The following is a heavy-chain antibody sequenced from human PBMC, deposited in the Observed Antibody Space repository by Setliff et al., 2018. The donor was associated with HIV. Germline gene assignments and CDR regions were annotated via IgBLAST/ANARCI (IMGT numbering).Heavy chain of an antibody. CDR2: IPGDGSTT. J-gene: IGHJ4*02. Sequence: HPGGSLRLSCEASGFSVTDTYMGWVRQAPGKGLVWVSRIPGDGSTTTYADSVKGRFTISRDNSKNTLYLQMNSLRAEDTAVYYCAKDRYYDSSGSPFDYWGQGTLVTVSS. CDR3: AKDRYYDSSGSPFDY. V-gene: IGHV3-74*01. CDR1: GFSVTDTY. D-gene: IGHD3-22*01.